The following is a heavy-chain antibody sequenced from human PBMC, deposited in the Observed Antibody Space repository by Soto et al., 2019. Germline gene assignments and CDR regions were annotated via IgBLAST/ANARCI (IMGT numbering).Heavy chain of an antibody. D-gene: IGHD3-16*01. CDR2: ISGSGGST. V-gene: IGHV3-23*01. Sequence: GGSLRLSCAASGFTFSSYAMSWVRQAPGKGLEWVSAISGSGGSTYYADSVKGRFTISRDNSKNTLYLQMNSLRAEDTAVYYYAKSSTLQGELDYWGQGTLVTVSS. CDR3: AKSSTLQGELDY. CDR1: GFTFSSYA. J-gene: IGHJ4*02.